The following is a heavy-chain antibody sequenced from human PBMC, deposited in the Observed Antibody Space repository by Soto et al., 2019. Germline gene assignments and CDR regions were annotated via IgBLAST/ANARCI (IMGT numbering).Heavy chain of an antibody. V-gene: IGHV4-31*03. J-gene: IGHJ4*02. CDR2: IYYSGST. CDR1: GGSISSGGYY. D-gene: IGHD6-13*01. CDR3: ARELIAAAGTPDYFDY. Sequence: LSLTCTVSGGSISSGGYYWSWIRQHPGKGLEWIGYIYYSGSTYYNPSLKSRVTISADTSKNQFSLKLSSVTAADTAVYYCARELIAAAGTPDYFDYWGQGTLVTVSS.